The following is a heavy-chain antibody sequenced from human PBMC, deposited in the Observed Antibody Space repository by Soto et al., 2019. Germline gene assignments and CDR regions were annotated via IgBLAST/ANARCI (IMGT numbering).Heavy chain of an antibody. J-gene: IGHJ4*02. Sequence: QITLKESGPTLVRPTQTLTLTCTFSGFSLSTSGLGVGWIRQPPGKALEWLALIYWNDDKRYSPSLKARLNITKDTSKNQVVLTMTNMDPGDTATYYCAHRPSGWYLFDYWGQGTLVTVSS. V-gene: IGHV2-5*01. CDR3: AHRPSGWYLFDY. D-gene: IGHD6-19*01. CDR2: IYWNDDK. CDR1: GFSLSTSGLG.